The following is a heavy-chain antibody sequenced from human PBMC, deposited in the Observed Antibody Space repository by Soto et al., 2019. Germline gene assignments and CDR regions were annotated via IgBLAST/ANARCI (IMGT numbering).Heavy chain of an antibody. Sequence: PSETLSLTCTVSGSSISSYYWSWIRQPPGKGLEWIGYIYYSGSTNYNPSLKSRVTISVDTSKNQFSLKLSSVTAADTAVYYCARPHGGSSGWDNWFDPWGQGTLVTVS. V-gene: IGHV4-59*01. CDR3: ARPHGGSSGWDNWFDP. D-gene: IGHD6-25*01. J-gene: IGHJ5*02. CDR2: IYYSGST. CDR1: GSSISSYY.